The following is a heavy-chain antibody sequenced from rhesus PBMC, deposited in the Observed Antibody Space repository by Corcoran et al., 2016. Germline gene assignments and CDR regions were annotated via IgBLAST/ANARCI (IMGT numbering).Heavy chain of an antibody. CDR3: ARRTIAAAGTGIVES. CDR2: IYLDDDK. D-gene: IGHD6-31*01. CDR1: GFSISTSGMG. J-gene: IGHJ6*01. Sequence: QVTLKESGPALVKPTQTLTLTCTFSGFSISTSGMGVGWIRQPPGKALEWLALIYLDDDKYYSPFLKRRLTIAKDTSKNQVVHTMTNMDPVDTATYYCARRTIAAAGTGIVESWGQGVVVTVSS. V-gene: IGHV2-174*01.